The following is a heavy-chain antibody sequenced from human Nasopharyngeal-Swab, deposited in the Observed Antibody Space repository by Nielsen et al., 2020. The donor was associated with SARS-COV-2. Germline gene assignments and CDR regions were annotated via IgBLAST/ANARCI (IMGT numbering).Heavy chain of an antibody. D-gene: IGHD3-22*01. J-gene: IGHJ6*02. CDR1: GFTFDSFA. CDR3: AKSYYYDSSGYYPNYGLDV. V-gene: IGHV3-23*01. Sequence: GGSLRLSCAASGFTFDSFALSWVRQAPGKGLEWVSAIGGSGLSTYYADSVMGRFTISRDNSKNPLYLQMNRLRAEDTAVYYCAKSYYYDSSGYYPNYGLDVWGQGTTVTVSS. CDR2: IGGSGLST.